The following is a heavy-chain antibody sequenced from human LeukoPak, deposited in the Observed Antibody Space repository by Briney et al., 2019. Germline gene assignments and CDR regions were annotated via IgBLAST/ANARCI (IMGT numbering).Heavy chain of an antibody. CDR1: GFSITPYW. V-gene: IGHV3-74*01. Sequence: GGSLRLSCAASGFSITPYWMYWVRQAPGEGPVLVSRINTEGTIRTYADSVKGRFTISRDNAKNTLSLQMDSLRAEDTAVYFCTRRETYGYYFDFGGQGALVTVSP. CDR3: TRRETYGYYFDF. CDR2: INTEGTIR. D-gene: IGHD2-2*03. J-gene: IGHJ4*02.